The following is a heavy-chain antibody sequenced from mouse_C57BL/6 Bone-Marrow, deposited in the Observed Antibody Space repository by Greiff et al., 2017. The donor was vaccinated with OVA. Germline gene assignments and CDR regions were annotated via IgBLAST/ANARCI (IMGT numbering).Heavy chain of an antibody. Sequence: VQLQQSGPGLVQPSQSLSITCTVSGFSLTSYGVHWVRQSPGKGLEWLGVIWSGGSTDYNAAFISRLSIRTDNSKSQVFFKMNSLQADDTAIYYCARNRDGSSHQAGFAYWGQGTLVTVSA. CDR2: IWSGGST. CDR1: GFSLTSYG. J-gene: IGHJ3*01. CDR3: ARNRDGSSHQAGFAY. D-gene: IGHD1-1*01. V-gene: IGHV2-2*01.